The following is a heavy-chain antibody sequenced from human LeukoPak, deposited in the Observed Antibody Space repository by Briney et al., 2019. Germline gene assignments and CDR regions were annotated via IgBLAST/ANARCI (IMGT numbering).Heavy chain of an antibody. CDR1: GYTFTDYY. J-gene: IGHJ5*02. Sequence: GASEKVSCKASGYTFTDYYMHWVRQAPGQGLELMGWINPNSGGTNYAQKFQGRVTMTRDTSISTAYMELSRLRSDDTAVYYCARERRNSYNWFDPWGQGTLVTVSS. CDR2: INPNSGGT. CDR3: ARERRNSYNWFDP. D-gene: IGHD1-7*01. V-gene: IGHV1-2*02.